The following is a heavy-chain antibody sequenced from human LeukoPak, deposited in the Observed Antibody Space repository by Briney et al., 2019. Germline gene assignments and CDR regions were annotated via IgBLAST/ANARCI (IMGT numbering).Heavy chain of an antibody. V-gene: IGHV3-23*01. CDR2: ISGGGETT. CDR1: GSTFNNYA. CDR3: ARDYADYVGYFFFDY. J-gene: IGHJ4*02. D-gene: IGHD4-17*01. Sequence: GGSLRLSCAASGSTFNNYAMNWVRQAPGKGLEWVSSISGGGETTYYADSAKGRFTISRDNSQNTLYLQMNSLRAEDTAVYYCARDYADYVGYFFFDYWGRGTLVTVSS.